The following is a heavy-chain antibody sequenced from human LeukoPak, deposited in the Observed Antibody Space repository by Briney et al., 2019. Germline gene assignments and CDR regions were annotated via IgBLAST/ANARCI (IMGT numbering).Heavy chain of an antibody. CDR3: ARIRGRFLEVDY. Sequence: SGPTLVNPTQTLTLTCTFSGFSLSTSGMRVSWIRQPPGKALEWLARIDWDDDKYCSTSLKTRLTIPKATSKNQVVLTMTNMDPVDTATYYCARIRGRFLEVDYWGQGTLVTVSS. D-gene: IGHD3-3*01. J-gene: IGHJ4*02. V-gene: IGHV2-70*04. CDR2: IDWDDDK. CDR1: GFSLSTSGMR.